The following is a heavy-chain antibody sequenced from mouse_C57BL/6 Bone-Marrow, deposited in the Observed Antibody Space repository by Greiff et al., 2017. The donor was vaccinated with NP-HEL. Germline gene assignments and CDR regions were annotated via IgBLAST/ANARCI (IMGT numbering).Heavy chain of an antibody. CDR1: GYSITSGYY. CDR3: ARDHYYYGSY. Sequence: EVQLQQSGPGLVKPSQSLSLTCSVTGYSITSGYYWNWIRQFPGNKLEWMGYISYDGSNNYNPSLKNRISITRDTSKNQFFLKLNSVTTEDTATYYCARDHYYYGSYWGQGTLVTVSA. CDR2: ISYDGSN. D-gene: IGHD1-1*01. J-gene: IGHJ3*01. V-gene: IGHV3-6*01.